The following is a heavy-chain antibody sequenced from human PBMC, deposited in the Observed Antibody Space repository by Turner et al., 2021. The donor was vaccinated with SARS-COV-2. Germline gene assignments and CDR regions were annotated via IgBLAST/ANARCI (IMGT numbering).Heavy chain of an antibody. V-gene: IGHV4-39*01. J-gene: IGHJ5*02. CDR2: VNNNGRT. CDR1: GGPRRCNAFH. CDR3: ARKYYATWMVDWFDP. Sequence: QLQESGPGLVECSQTLSLTCTVSGGPRRCNAFHWAWFRHTSGKGLQYIGDVNNNGRTIYNPSLQSRVTISRDTSNDQFSLRLRSVTVADTAGYYCARKYYATWMVDWFDPWGQGILVTV. D-gene: IGHD3-16*01.